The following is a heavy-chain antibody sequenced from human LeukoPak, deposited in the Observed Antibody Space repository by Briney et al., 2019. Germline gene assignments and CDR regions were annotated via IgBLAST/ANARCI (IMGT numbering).Heavy chain of an antibody. V-gene: IGHV1-69*05. D-gene: IGHD1-7*01. CDR1: GGTFSSYA. Sequence: SVKVSCKASGGTFSSYAISWVRQAPGQGLEWMGGIIPIIGTANYAQKFQGRVTITTDESTSTAYMELSSLRSEDTAVYYCARDNYAGANWFDPWGQGTLVTVSS. J-gene: IGHJ5*02. CDR2: IIPIIGTA. CDR3: ARDNYAGANWFDP.